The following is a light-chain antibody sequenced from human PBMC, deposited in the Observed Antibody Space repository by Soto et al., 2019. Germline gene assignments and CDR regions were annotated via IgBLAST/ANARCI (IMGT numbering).Light chain of an antibody. CDR2: EVS. J-gene: IGLJ2*01. V-gene: IGLV2-14*01. CDR1: SSDVGGYNY. Sequence: QSALTQPASVSGSPGQSITISCTGTSSDVGGYNYVSWYQQHPGKAPKLMIYEVSNRPSGVSNRFSGSKSGNTASLTIAGLQYEDEADYYCSSYTSSSTRHVVFGGGTKVTVL. CDR3: SSYTSSSTRHVV.